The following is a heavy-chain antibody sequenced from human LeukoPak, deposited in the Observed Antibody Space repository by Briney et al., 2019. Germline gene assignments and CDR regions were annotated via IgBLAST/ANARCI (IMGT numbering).Heavy chain of an antibody. J-gene: IGHJ4*02. V-gene: IGHV1-69*04. CDR1: GGTFTSYT. Sequence: GASVKVSCKASGGTFTSYTISWVRQAPGQGLEWVGRIIPILGIANYAQKFQGRVTITADKSTSTAYMELSSLRSEDTAVYYCARDLAYYYDSSGYHPLDYWGQGTLVTVSS. D-gene: IGHD3-22*01. CDR3: ARDLAYYYDSSGYHPLDY. CDR2: IIPILGIA.